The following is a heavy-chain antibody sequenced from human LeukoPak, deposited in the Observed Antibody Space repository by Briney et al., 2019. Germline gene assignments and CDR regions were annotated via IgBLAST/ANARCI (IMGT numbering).Heavy chain of an antibody. V-gene: IGHV3-21*01. CDR3: ARAVVAGTWYSGMDV. CDR1: GFTFSTYR. CDR2: ISSSSTYI. D-gene: IGHD6-19*01. J-gene: IGHJ6*02. Sequence: GGSLRLSCAASGFTFSTYRMNWVRQAPGKGVEWVSCISSSSTYIYYADSMKGRFTISRDNAKNSLYLQMNSLRVEDTAVYYCARAVVAGTWYSGMDVWGQGTTVTVSS.